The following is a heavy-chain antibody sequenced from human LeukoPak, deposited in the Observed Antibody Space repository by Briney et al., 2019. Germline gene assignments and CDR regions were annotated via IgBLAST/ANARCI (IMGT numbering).Heavy chain of an antibody. J-gene: IGHJ4*02. CDR3: AKDVDYGDYVVY. D-gene: IGHD4-17*01. CDR1: GFTFSNYA. V-gene: IGHV3-23*01. CDR2: ISSSGDRT. Sequence: GGSLRLSCAAAGFTFSNYAMSWVRQAPGRGPEWVSAISSSGDRTYYADSVKGRFTISRDNSKNTLYLQMNSLRAEDTAIYYCAKDVDYGDYVVYWGQGTLVTVSS.